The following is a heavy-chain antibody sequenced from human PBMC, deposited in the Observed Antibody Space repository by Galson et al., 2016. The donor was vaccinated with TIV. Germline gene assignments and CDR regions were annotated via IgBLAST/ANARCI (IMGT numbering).Heavy chain of an antibody. D-gene: IGHD4-23*01. CDR3: ARPGNYDGDRRGAFDL. J-gene: IGHJ3*01. V-gene: IGHV3-23*01. CDR1: GFNFRNYA. CDR2: ITGSGGST. Sequence: SLRLSCAASGFNFRNYAMDWVRQPPGKGLEWVSGITGSGGSTDYGVSVKGRFIVSRDNSKNTPYLQMNSLRAEDTAVYYCARPGNYDGDRRGAFDLWGQGTMVTVSP.